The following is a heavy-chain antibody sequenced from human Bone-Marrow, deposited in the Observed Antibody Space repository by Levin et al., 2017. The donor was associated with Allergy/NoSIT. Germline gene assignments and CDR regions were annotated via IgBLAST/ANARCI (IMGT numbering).Heavy chain of an antibody. J-gene: IGHJ5*02. CDR3: AKEKYYDILTGTRGNWFDP. Sequence: PGGSLRLSCAASGFTFSSYGMHWVRQAPGKGLEWVAVISYDGSNKYYADSVKGRFTISRDNSKNTLYLQMNSLRAEDTAVYYCAKEKYYDILTGTRGNWFDPWGQGTLVTVSS. V-gene: IGHV3-30*18. CDR1: GFTFSSYG. CDR2: ISYDGSNK. D-gene: IGHD3-9*01.